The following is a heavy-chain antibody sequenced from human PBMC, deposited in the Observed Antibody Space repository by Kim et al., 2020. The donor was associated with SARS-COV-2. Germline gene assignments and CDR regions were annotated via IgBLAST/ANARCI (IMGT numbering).Heavy chain of an antibody. CDR2: IHDNDKT. D-gene: IGHD2-21*01. CDR3: ANFFA. V-gene: IGHV3-53*01. J-gene: IGHJ4*02. Sequence: GGSLRLSCAASGFIVNTMYMSWVRQAPGKGLEWVSIIHDNDKTYYAESVRGRFTISRDNSKNTVYLQMNSLRADDTAVYYCANFFAWGQGTLVTVSS. CDR1: GFIVNTMY.